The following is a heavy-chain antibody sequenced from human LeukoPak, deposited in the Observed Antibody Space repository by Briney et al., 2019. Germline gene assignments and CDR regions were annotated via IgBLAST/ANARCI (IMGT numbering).Heavy chain of an antibody. V-gene: IGHV1-18*03. CDR1: GYTFTSYG. CDR2: ISAYNGNT. Sequence: ASVKVSCKASGYTFTSYGISRVRQAPGQGLEWMGWISAYNGNTNYAQKLQGRVTMTTDTSTSTAYMELRSLRSDDMAVYYCARDERGFGGVIVHYFDYWGQGTLVTVSS. CDR3: ARDERGFGGVIVHYFDY. D-gene: IGHD3-16*02. J-gene: IGHJ4*02.